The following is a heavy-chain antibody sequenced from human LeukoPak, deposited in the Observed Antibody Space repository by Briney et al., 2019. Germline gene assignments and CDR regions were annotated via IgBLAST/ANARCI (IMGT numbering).Heavy chain of an antibody. CDR1: GFTFSNYW. V-gene: IGHV3-7*01. Sequence: PARSLRLSCAASGFTFSNYWLTWVRHAPGQGLEWVANIKQDGSEKHYVDSVKGRFTITRENAKNSLYLQMNSLRAADTAVYYCARDRQIAYWGEGTLVTVSS. J-gene: IGHJ4*02. CDR2: IKQDGSEK. CDR3: ARDRQIAY.